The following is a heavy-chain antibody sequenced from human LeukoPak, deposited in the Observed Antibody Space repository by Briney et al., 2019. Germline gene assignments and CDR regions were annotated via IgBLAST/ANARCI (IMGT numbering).Heavy chain of an antibody. V-gene: IGHV3-23*01. Sequence: GGSLRLSCAASGFTFSDYYMSWVRQAPGKGLEWVSTTSGSGGSTYYADSVKGRFTISRDNSKNTLYLQMNSLRAEDTAVYYCAKVRFSCSSISCYSFDYWGQGTLVTVSS. D-gene: IGHD2-2*02. J-gene: IGHJ4*02. CDR2: TSGSGGST. CDR3: AKVRFSCSSISCYSFDY. CDR1: GFTFSDYY.